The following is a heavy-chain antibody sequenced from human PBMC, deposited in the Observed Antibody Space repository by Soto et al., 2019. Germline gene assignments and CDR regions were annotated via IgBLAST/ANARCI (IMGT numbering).Heavy chain of an antibody. J-gene: IGHJ6*02. CDR2: ISGSGGST. V-gene: IGHV3-23*01. CDR1: GFTFSSYA. Sequence: QPXVSLRLSCAASGFTFSSYAMSWVRQAPGKGLEWVSAISGSGGSTYYADSVKGRFTISRDNSKNTLYLQMNSLRAEDTAVYYCAKDLGIAAAEAYYYYYGMDVWGQGTTVTVSS. CDR3: AKDLGIAAAEAYYYYYGMDV. D-gene: IGHD6-13*01.